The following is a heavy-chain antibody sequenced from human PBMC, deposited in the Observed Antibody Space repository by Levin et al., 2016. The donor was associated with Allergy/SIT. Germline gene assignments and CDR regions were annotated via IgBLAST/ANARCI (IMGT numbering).Heavy chain of an antibody. Sequence: WIRQPPGKGLEWVANIKQDGSEKYYVDSVKGRFTISRDNAKNSLYLQMNSLRAEDTAVYYCARADYYDSSGLYRGWFDPWGQGTLVTVSS. V-gene: IGHV3-7*01. CDR2: IKQDGSEK. J-gene: IGHJ5*02. CDR3: ARADYYDSSGLYRGWFDP. D-gene: IGHD3-22*01.